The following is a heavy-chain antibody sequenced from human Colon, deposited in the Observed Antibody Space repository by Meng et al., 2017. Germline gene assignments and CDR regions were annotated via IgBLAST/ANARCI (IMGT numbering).Heavy chain of an antibody. CDR1: GYSFTTYA. Sequence: QVQLVEYGAKVKKPGASLKVSSKASGYSFTTYAMHWVRQAPGQRREWMGWINAGNGNTKYSEKFQSRVTITRDTAASTAYMELSSLRSEDTAVYYCARTGCSSSSCYDYWGQGTLVTVSS. CDR3: ARTGCSSSSCYDY. J-gene: IGHJ4*02. D-gene: IGHD2-2*01. V-gene: IGHV1-3*01. CDR2: INAGNGNT.